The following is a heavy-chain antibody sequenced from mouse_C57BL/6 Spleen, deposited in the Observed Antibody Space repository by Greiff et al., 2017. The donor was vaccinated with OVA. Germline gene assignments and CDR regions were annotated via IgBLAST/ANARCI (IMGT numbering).Heavy chain of an antibody. V-gene: IGHV1-80*01. Sequence: QVQLQQSGPELVKPGASVKISCKASGYAFSSSWMNWVKQRPGKGLEWIGQIYPGDGDTNYNGKFKGKATLTADKSSSTAYMQLSRLTSEDSAVYFCAREEGIWGNSGNHWFDYWGQGTTLTVSS. CDR1: GYAFSSSW. D-gene: IGHD2-1*01. CDR3: AREEGIWGNSGNHWFDY. J-gene: IGHJ2*01. CDR2: IYPGDGDT.